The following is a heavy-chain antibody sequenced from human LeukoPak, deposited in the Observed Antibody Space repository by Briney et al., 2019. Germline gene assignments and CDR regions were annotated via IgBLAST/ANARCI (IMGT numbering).Heavy chain of an antibody. CDR1: GFTFSSYG. Sequence: PGGSLRLSCAASGFTFSSYGMHWVRQAPGKGLEWVAFIRYDGSNKYYADSVKGRFTISRDNSKNTLYLQMNSLRAEDTAVYYCAKSPDIVVVPAAMEGENWFDPWGQGTLVTVSS. D-gene: IGHD2-2*01. J-gene: IGHJ5*02. V-gene: IGHV3-30*02. CDR3: AKSPDIVVVPAAMEGENWFDP. CDR2: IRYDGSNK.